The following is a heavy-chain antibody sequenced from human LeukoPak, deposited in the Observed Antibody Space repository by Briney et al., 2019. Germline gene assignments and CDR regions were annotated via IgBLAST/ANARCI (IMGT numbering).Heavy chain of an antibody. CDR2: INHSGST. D-gene: IGHD3-3*01. CDR1: GGSFSGHY. V-gene: IGHV4-34*01. J-gene: IGHJ4*02. CDR3: ASGQYYDLWSGYYVD. Sequence: PSETLSLTCAVYGGSFSGHYWSWIRQPPGKGLEWIGEINHSGSTNYNPSLESRVTISVDTSKNHFSLKLSSVTAADTVVYYCASGQYYDLWSGYYVDWGQGTLVTVSA.